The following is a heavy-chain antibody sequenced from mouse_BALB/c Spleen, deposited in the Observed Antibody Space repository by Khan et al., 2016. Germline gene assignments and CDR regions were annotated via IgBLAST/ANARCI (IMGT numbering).Heavy chain of an antibody. D-gene: IGHD1-1*01. V-gene: IGHV3-2*02. CDR1: GYSLTSDYA. Sequence: EVQLQESGPGLVKPSQSLSLTCTVTGYSLTSDYAWNWIRQFPGNKLEWMGYISYSGSTSYNPSLKSRISITRDTSKNQFFLQLTSVTTEDTATYYCARAYYVSGFFDYWGQGPLVTVSA. J-gene: IGHJ3*01. CDR2: ISYSGST. CDR3: ARAYYVSGFFDY.